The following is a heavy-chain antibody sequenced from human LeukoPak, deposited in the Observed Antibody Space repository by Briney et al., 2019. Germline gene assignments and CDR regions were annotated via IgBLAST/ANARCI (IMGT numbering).Heavy chain of an antibody. D-gene: IGHD2-15*01. CDR3: ARESGGNTMAGDY. CDR2: ISTYTGDT. V-gene: IGHV1-18*01. J-gene: IGHJ4*02. Sequence: ASVKVSCKASGYTFTNRGISWVRQAPGQGLEWMGWISTYTGDTNFAQNFQGRVTLTIDTTTSTAYMELRSLRSDDTAVYYCARESGGNTMAGDYWGQGTLVTVSS. CDR1: GYTFTNRG.